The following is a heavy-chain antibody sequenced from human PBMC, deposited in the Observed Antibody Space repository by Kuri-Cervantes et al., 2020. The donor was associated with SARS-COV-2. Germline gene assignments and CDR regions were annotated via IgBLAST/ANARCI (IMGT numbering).Heavy chain of an antibody. CDR1: GFTFSDYY. J-gene: IGHJ4*02. V-gene: IGHV3-49*04. Sequence: GGSLRLSCAASGFTFSDYYMSWVRQAPGKGLEWVGFIRSKAYGGTTEYAASVKGRFTISRDDSKSIAYLQMNSLKTEDTAVYYCTRAPEGDFWSGYYYFDYWGQGTLVTVSS. CDR3: TRAPEGDFWSGYYYFDY. CDR2: IRSKAYGGTT. D-gene: IGHD3-3*01.